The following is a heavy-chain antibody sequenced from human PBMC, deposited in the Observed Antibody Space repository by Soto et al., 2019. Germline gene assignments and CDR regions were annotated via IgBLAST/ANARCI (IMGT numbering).Heavy chain of an antibody. V-gene: IGHV3-33*01. D-gene: IGHD3-16*01. CDR2: LWYDGSNK. CDR3: ARTLDY. Sequence: GGSLRLSCAASGFTFSRYGMHGVRQAPGKGLERVAVLWYDGSNKYYADSVKGRFTISRDNSKNTLYLQLNSLRAEDTAVYYRARTLDYWVQGALVTVSS. J-gene: IGHJ4*02. CDR1: GFTFSRYG.